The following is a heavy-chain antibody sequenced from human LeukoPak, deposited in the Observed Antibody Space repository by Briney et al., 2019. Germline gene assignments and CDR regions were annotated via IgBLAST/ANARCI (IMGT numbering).Heavy chain of an antibody. V-gene: IGHV3-66*01. D-gene: IGHD4-17*01. CDR1: GLTVSSNY. J-gene: IGHJ4*02. CDR2: IYSGGTT. Sequence: TGGSLRLSCVVSGLTVSSNYMSWVRQAPGKGLEWVSVIYSGGTTNYADSVKGRFLVYRDNSKNTLYLQMNSLRAEDTAVYYCASKLTTGYWGQGTLATVSS. CDR3: ASKLTTGY.